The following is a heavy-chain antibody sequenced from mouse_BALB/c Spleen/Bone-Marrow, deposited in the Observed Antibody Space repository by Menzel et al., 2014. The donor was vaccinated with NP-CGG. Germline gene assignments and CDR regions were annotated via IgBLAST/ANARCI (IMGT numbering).Heavy chain of an antibody. CDR3: TRGDYNGSSYGLSFEY. CDR2: IRSGSSYI. D-gene: IGHD1-1*01. V-gene: IGHV5-6-4*01. CDR1: GFTFSNYT. Sequence: EVQLVESGGGLAKPGGSLKLSCAASGFTFSNYTMSWVRQTPEKRLEWVATIRSGSSYIYYPDSVKGRFTISRDNAKNTLYLQMSGLKSEDTAMYYCTRGDYNGSSYGLSFEYWGQGTTLTVSS. J-gene: IGHJ2*01.